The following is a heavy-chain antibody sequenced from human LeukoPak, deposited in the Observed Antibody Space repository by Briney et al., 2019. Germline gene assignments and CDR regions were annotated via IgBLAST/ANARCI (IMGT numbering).Heavy chain of an antibody. CDR1: GGSISIYY. Sequence: SETLSLTCTVSGGSISIYYWSWIPQPPGKGLEWIGYIYNSGSTNYNPSLRSRVTISVDTSKNQFSLKLNSVTAADTAVYYCVRDRELTYWSQGTLVTVSS. J-gene: IGHJ4*02. CDR2: IYNSGST. D-gene: IGHD1-26*01. CDR3: VRDRELTY. V-gene: IGHV4-59*01.